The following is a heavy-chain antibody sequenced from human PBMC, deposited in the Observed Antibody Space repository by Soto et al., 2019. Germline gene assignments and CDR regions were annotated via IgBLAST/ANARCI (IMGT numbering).Heavy chain of an antibody. J-gene: IGHJ4*02. Sequence: GASVKVSCEASVGTFGSYTSSWVRQAPGQGLEWMGRIIPILGIANYAQKFQGRVTITADKSTSTAYMELSSLRSEDTAVYYCARSRKGITMVRGVIQLDYWGQGTLVTVSS. CDR3: ARSRKGITMVRGVIQLDY. D-gene: IGHD3-10*01. CDR1: VGTFGSYT. V-gene: IGHV1-69*02. CDR2: IIPILGIA.